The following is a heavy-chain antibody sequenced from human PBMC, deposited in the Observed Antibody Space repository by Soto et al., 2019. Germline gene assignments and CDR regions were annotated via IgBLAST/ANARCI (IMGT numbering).Heavy chain of an antibody. J-gene: IGHJ6*02. CDR2: IYYSGST. Sequence: PSETLSLTCTVSGGSISSYYWSWIRQPPGKGLEWIGYIYYSGSTNYNPSLKSRVTISVDTSKNQFSLKLSSVTAADTAVYYCARDKAAAGKGSYYYYGMDVWGQGTTVTVS. D-gene: IGHD6-13*01. V-gene: IGHV4-59*01. CDR3: ARDKAAAGKGSYYYYGMDV. CDR1: GGSISSYY.